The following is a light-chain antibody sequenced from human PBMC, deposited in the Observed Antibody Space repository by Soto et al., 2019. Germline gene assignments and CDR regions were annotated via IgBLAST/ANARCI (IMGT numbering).Light chain of an antibody. Sequence: QTVVTQEPSFSVSPGGTVTLTCGLNSGSVSAGHYPSWYQQTPGQAPRTLIYDTNTLSSGVPDRFSGSILGNKAALTITGAQADDEFDYYCVLYMGNGISVFGGGTQLTV. CDR1: SGSVSAGHY. J-gene: IGLJ3*02. CDR2: DTN. V-gene: IGLV8-61*01. CDR3: VLYMGNGISV.